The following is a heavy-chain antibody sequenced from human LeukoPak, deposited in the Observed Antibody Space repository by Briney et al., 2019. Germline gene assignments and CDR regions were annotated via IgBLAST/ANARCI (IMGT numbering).Heavy chain of an antibody. D-gene: IGHD1-7*01. CDR2: VSSDGSID. V-gene: IGHV3-30*03. J-gene: IGHJ5*02. CDR1: GFTFSNYG. Sequence: PGRSLRLSCAASGFTFSNYGMHWVRQAPGKGLEWVAVVSSDGSIDYYADSVRGRFTVSRDNSKNTMFLRFNTLRPEDTAVYYCARGGMGTTFSAWFDPWGQGTLVTVSS. CDR3: ARGGMGTTFSAWFDP.